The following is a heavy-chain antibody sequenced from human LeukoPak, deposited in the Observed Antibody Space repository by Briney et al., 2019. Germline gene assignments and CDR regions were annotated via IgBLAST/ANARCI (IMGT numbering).Heavy chain of an antibody. CDR2: INPNSGGT. CDR3: ARDLSVVTMVRGVIITPIH. CDR1: GNTFTGYY. V-gene: IGHV1-2*02. Sequence: GASVKVSCKASGNTFTGYYMHWVRQAPGQGLEWMGWINPNSGGTNYAQKFQGRVTMTRDTSISTAYMELSRLRSDDTAVYYCARDLSVVTMVRGVIITPIHWGQGTLVTVSS. D-gene: IGHD3-10*01. J-gene: IGHJ4*02.